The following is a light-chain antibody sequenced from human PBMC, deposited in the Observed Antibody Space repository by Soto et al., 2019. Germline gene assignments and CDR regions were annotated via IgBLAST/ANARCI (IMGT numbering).Light chain of an antibody. CDR1: QSVLYSSNNKNY. J-gene: IGKJ1*01. CDR2: WAS. CDR3: QQYYITPT. Sequence: DIVMTQSPDSLAVSLGERATINCKSSQSVLYSSNNKNYLAWYQQKPGQPPKLLIYWASTRESGVPDRFSGGGLGKDFPLPTSSLQAEKGPVNSGQQYYITPTFGQGTKGKSN. V-gene: IGKV4-1*01.